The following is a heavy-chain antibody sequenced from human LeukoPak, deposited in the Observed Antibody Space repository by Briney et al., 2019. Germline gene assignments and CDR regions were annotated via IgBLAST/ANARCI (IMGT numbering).Heavy chain of an antibody. V-gene: IGHV3-23*01. Sequence: GGSLRLSCAASGFTFSSHGMSWVRQAPGKGLEWVSTISGSGDYTYYADSVKGRFTISRDNSKNTLYLQMNSLRAEDTAVYYCAKVTYGSGTYGAFDSWREGTLVTVSS. CDR1: GFTFSSHG. D-gene: IGHD3-10*01. J-gene: IGHJ4*02. CDR2: ISGSGDYT. CDR3: AKVTYGSGTYGAFDS.